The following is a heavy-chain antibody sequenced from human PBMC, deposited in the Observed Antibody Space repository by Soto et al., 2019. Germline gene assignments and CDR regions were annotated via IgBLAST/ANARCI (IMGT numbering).Heavy chain of an antibody. CDR2: IYSGGST. V-gene: IGHV3-66*01. Sequence: GGSLRLSCAASGFTVSSNYMSWVRQAPGKGLEWVSVIYSGGSTYYADSVKGRFTISRDNSKNTLYLQMNSLRAEDTAVYYCARSHYSYYYYYYMDVWGKGTTVTVSS. CDR3: ARSHYSYYYYYYMDV. D-gene: IGHD4-4*01. J-gene: IGHJ6*03. CDR1: GFTVSSNY.